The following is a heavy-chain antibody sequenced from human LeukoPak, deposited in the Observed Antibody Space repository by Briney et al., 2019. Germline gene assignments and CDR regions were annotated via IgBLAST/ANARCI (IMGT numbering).Heavy chain of an antibody. CDR3: ARGSYEIYYGMDV. CDR2: IYYSGST. CDR1: GGSISSGDYY. Sequence: PSESLSLTCTVSGGSISSGDYYGSWIRQPPGKGLGWIGYIYYSGSTYYNPSLKSRVTISVDTSKNQFSLKLSSVTAADTAVYYCARGSYEIYYGMDVWGQGTTVTVSS. J-gene: IGHJ6*02. D-gene: IGHD3-16*01. V-gene: IGHV4-30-4*02.